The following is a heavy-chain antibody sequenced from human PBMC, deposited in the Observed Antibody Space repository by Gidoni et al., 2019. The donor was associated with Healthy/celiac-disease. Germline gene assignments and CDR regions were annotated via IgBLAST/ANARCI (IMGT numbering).Heavy chain of an antibody. D-gene: IGHD2-15*01. V-gene: IGHV5-51*01. Sequence: EVQLVQSGAEVKQPGESLKISCKGSGYRFTSYWIGWVRQMPGKGLEWMGIIYPGDSDTRYSPSFQGQVTISADKSISTAYLQWSSLKASDTAMYYCARVGYCSGGSCPHPDVWGQGTTVTVSS. CDR2: IYPGDSDT. CDR3: ARVGYCSGGSCPHPDV. CDR1: GYRFTSYW. J-gene: IGHJ6*02.